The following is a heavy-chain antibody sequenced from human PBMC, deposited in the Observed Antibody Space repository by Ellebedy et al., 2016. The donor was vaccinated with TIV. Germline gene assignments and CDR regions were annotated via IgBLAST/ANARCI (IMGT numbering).Heavy chain of an antibody. D-gene: IGHD5-18*01. CDR3: ARQWRYSYGYGFDP. V-gene: IGHV4-59*08. CDR1: GGSISSYY. Sequence: SETLSLTCTVSGGSISSYYWSWIRQPPGKGLEWIGYIYYSGSTNYNPSLKSRVTISVDPSKNQFSLKLSSVTAADTAVYYCARQWRYSYGYGFDPWGQGTLVTVSS. J-gene: IGHJ5*02. CDR2: IYYSGST.